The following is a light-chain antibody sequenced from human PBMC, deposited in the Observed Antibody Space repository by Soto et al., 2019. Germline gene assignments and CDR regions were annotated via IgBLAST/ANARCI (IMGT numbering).Light chain of an antibody. CDR2: AAS. J-gene: IGKJ2*01. CDR1: RSFASSY. CDR3: QQYGPSPPYT. V-gene: IGKV3-20*01. Sequence: EIALTQSPGTLSLSPGERATLSCRASRSFASSYLAWYQRKPGQAPRLLIYAASNRATGIPDRFTGSGSGTYFTLTISRVEPEDFAVYYCQQYGPSPPYTFGQGTKVEIK.